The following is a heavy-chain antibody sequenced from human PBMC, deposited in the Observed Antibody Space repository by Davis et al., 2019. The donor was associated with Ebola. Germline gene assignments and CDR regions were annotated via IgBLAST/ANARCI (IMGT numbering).Heavy chain of an antibody. Sequence: GSLRLSCAVYGGSFSGYYWSWIRQPPGKGLEWIGEINHSGSTNYNPSLKSRVTISVDTSKNQFSLKLSSVTAADTAVYYCARDYGGPFDYWGQGTLVTVSS. V-gene: IGHV4-34*01. D-gene: IGHD4-17*01. J-gene: IGHJ4*02. CDR1: GGSFSGYY. CDR3: ARDYGGPFDY. CDR2: INHSGST.